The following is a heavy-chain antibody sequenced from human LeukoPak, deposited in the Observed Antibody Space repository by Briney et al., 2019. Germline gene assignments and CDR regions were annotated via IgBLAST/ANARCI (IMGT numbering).Heavy chain of an antibody. V-gene: IGHV4-34*01. J-gene: IGHJ4*02. CDR2: INHSGST. D-gene: IGHD1-26*01. Sequence: SETLSLTFAVYGGSFSGCYWSWIRQPPGKGLEWIGEINHSGSTNHNPSLKSRVTISVDTSKNQFSLKLSSVTAADTAVYYCARDSGSYYDYWGQGTLVTVSS. CDR1: GGSFSGCY. CDR3: ARDSGSYYDY.